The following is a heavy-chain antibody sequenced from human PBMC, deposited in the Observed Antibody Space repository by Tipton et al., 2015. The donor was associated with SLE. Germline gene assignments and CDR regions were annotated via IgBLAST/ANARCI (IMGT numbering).Heavy chain of an antibody. Sequence: SLRLSCAASGFTFSSYDMHWVRQAPGKGLEWVAKIKQDGSKKYYVDSVKGRFTISRDNAKNSLYLQMNSLRAEDTAVYYCARRITYYYYYMDVWGKGTTVTVSS. CDR1: GFTFSSYD. CDR3: ARRITYYYYYMDV. J-gene: IGHJ6*03. V-gene: IGHV3-7*01. CDR2: IKQDGSKK.